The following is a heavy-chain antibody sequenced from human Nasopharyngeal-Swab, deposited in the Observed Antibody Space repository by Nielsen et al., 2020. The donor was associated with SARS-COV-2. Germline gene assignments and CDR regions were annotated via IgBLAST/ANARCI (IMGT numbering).Heavy chain of an antibody. Sequence: GESLKISCAASGFSFSDSAMHWVRQASGTGLEWVGRIGSKTYNYATTYAASVKGRFTIFRDDSKNTAYLQMNSLKTDDTAVYHCTSRESVTYSDYSYYMDVWGKGTTVTVSS. CDR2: IGSKTYNYAT. CDR3: TSRESVTYSDYSYYMDV. J-gene: IGHJ6*03. V-gene: IGHV3-73*01. CDR1: GFSFSDSA. D-gene: IGHD1-26*01.